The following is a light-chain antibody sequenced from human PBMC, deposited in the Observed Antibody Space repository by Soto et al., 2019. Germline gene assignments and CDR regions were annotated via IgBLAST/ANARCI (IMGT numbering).Light chain of an antibody. J-gene: IGKJ1*01. CDR2: GAS. Sequence: EEVMTQSPATLSVSPGERATLSCRASQSVRRNLAWYHQRPGQGPRLLSFGASSRATDMPGRFSGRGSGTEFTLTISSLKSEDFEVYYCQQYRNWPRTFGQGTKVDIK. CDR1: QSVRRN. V-gene: IGKV3-15*01. CDR3: QQYRNWPRT.